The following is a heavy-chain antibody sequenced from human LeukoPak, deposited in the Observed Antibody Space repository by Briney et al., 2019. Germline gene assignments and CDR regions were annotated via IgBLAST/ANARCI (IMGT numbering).Heavy chain of an antibody. J-gene: IGHJ4*02. Sequence: PSETLSLTCTVSDGSINNYYWTWIRQPPGKGLEWIGCIYYSGSAYYNPSLKSRVTISVDTSKNQFSLNLSSVTAADTAMYYCARDTCSGGSCYPDYWGQGTLVTVSS. CDR1: DGSINNYY. V-gene: IGHV4-59*12. D-gene: IGHD2-15*01. CDR2: IYYSGSA. CDR3: ARDTCSGGSCYPDY.